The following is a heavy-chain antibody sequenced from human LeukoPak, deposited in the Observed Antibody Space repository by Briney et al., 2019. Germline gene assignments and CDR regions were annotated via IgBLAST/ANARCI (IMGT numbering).Heavy chain of an antibody. Sequence: GGSLRLSCAASGFTVANVRMSWVRQPPGKGLEWVSTVYGGGNTAYTDSVKGRFTISRDASKNTLLLQMNSLRAEDTAVYFCVRERFGAIVENWGQGALVIVSS. CDR2: VYGGGNT. CDR1: GFTVANVR. CDR3: VRERFGAIVEN. J-gene: IGHJ4*02. V-gene: IGHV3-53*01. D-gene: IGHD3-10*01.